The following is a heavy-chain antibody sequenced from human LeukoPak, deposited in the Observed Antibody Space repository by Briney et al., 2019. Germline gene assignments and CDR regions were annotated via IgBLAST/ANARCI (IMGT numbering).Heavy chain of an antibody. CDR3: AIYLFGVVRGVGYYYMDV. CDR2: ISSSSSYI. D-gene: IGHD3-10*01. J-gene: IGHJ6*03. Sequence: GGSLRLSCAASGFTFSSYSMTWVRQAPGKGLEWASSISSSSSYIYYADSVKGRFTISRDNAKNSLYLQMNSLRAEDTAVYYCAIYLFGVVRGVGYYYMDVWGKGTTVTVSS. CDR1: GFTFSSYS. V-gene: IGHV3-21*01.